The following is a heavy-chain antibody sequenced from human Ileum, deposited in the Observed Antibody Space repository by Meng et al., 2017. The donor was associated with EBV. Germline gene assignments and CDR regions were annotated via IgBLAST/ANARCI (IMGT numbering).Heavy chain of an antibody. Sequence: QVQRQEWGAGLLKPAETLSLTCAVYGGSFSGYYWSWIRQPPGKGLEGIGEINHSGSTNYNPSLKSRVTISVDTSKNQFSLKLSSVTAADTAVYYCARDPIPVPGRNFDYWGQGTLVTVSS. CDR2: INHSGST. J-gene: IGHJ4*02. V-gene: IGHV4-34*01. CDR1: GGSFSGYY. CDR3: ARDPIPVPGRNFDY. D-gene: IGHD6-19*01.